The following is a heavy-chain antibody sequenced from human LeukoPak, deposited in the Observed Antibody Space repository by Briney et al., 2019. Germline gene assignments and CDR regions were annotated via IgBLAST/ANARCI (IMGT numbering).Heavy chain of an antibody. V-gene: IGHV4-4*02. CDR3: ARDKAGGSSWYELTYYYYGMDV. CDR2: IYHSGST. D-gene: IGHD6-13*01. Sequence: SGTLSLTCVVSGGSISSSNWWSWVRQPPGKGLEWIGEIYHSGSTNYNPSLESRVSISLDKSKNQFSLRVTSVTAADTAVYYCARDKAGGSSWYELTYYYYGMDVWGKGTTVTVSS. J-gene: IGHJ6*04. CDR1: GGSISSSNW.